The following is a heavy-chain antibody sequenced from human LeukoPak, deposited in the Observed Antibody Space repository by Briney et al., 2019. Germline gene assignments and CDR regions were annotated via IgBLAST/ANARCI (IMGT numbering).Heavy chain of an antibody. J-gene: IGHJ4*02. D-gene: IGHD6-19*01. CDR3: AKDVRVEVAGIYFDY. Sequence: KSGGSLRLSCAASGFTFSSYAMSWVRQAPGKGLEWVSAISGSGGSTYYADSVKGRFTISRDNSKNTLHLQMNSLRVEDTAVYYCAKDVRVEVAGIYFDYWGQGTLVTVSS. CDR2: ISGSGGST. V-gene: IGHV3-23*01. CDR1: GFTFSSYA.